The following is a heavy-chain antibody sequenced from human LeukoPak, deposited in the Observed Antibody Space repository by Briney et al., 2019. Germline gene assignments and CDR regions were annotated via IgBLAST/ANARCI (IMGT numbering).Heavy chain of an antibody. V-gene: IGHV4-61*02. D-gene: IGHD6-13*01. J-gene: IGHJ6*02. CDR3: ARDPSPRAEQPYGMDV. CDR1: GGSISSGSYY. CDR2: IYTSGST. Sequence: SQTLSLNCTVSGGSISSGSYYWSWIRQPAGKGLEWIGRIYTSGSTNYNPSLKSRVTISVDTSKNQFSLKLSSVTAADTAVYYCARDPSPRAEQPYGMDVWGQGTTVTVSS.